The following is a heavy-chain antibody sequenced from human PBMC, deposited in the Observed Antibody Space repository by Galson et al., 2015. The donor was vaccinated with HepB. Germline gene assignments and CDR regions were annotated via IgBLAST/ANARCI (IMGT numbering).Heavy chain of an antibody. CDR3: ATGGEYYGDYAGSNWFDP. Sequence: SCKVSGYTLTALSMHWVRQAPGKGLEWRGGFDPEDGETIYAQKFQGRVTMTEDTSTDTAYMELSSLRSEDTAVYYCATGGEYYGDYAGSNWFDPWGQGTLVTVSS. J-gene: IGHJ5*02. CDR2: FDPEDGET. CDR1: GYTLTALS. D-gene: IGHD4-17*01. V-gene: IGHV1-24*01.